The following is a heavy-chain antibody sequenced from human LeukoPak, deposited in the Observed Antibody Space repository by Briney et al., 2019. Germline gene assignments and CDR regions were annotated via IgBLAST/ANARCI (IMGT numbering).Heavy chain of an antibody. Sequence: SATLSLTCAVSGASISSSNYYWGWVRPSPGKGLEWIGNIYSSGNTYYNASLKSRVTMYIDTSKNQFSLKLSSVTAADTTMYYCAKSNGYGLIDYWGQGTLVTVSS. J-gene: IGHJ4*02. CDR3: AKSNGYGLIDY. V-gene: IGHV4-39*01. D-gene: IGHD5-12*01. CDR1: GASISSSNYY. CDR2: IYSSGNT.